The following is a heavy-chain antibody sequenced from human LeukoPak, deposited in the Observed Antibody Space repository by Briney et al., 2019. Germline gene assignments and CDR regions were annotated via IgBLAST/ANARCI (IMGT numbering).Heavy chain of an antibody. CDR3: ARDRSYYYDSSGYYPYYYYYYMDV. J-gene: IGHJ6*03. V-gene: IGHV4-4*07. D-gene: IGHD3-22*01. Sequence: PSQTLSLTCTVAGGSISSYYWSWIRQPAGKGLEWIGRIYTSGSTNYNPSLKSRVTMSVDTSKNQFSLKMSSVTAADTAVYYCARDRSYYYDSSGYYPYYYYYYMDVWGKGTTVTVSS. CDR1: GGSISSYY. CDR2: IYTSGST.